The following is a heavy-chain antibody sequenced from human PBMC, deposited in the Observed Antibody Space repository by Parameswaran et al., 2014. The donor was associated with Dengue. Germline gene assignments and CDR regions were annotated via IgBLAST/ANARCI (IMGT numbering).Heavy chain of an antibody. CDR3: ARDRGYSSSSHFDY. CDR2: ISSSSSTI. V-gene: IGHV3-48*02. D-gene: IGHD6-6*01. Sequence: VRQAPGKGLEWVSYISSSSSTIYYADSVKGRFTISRDNAKNSLYPQMNSLRDEDTAVYYCARDRGYSSSSHFDYWARNLVTVSS. J-gene: IGHJ4*01.